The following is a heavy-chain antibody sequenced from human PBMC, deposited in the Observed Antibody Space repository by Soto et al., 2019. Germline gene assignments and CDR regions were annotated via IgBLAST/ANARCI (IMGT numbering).Heavy chain of an antibody. V-gene: IGHV4-31*03. CDR2: IYYSGST. D-gene: IGHD2-2*01. J-gene: IGHJ4*02. Sequence: SETLSLTCTVSGGSISSGGYYWSWIRQHPGKGLEWIGYIYYSGSTYYNPSLKSRVTISVDTSKNQFSLKLSSVTAADTAVYYCARDPEDGYNFSSFDWGQGTLVTVSS. CDR3: ARDPEDGYNFSSFD. CDR1: GGSISSGGYY.